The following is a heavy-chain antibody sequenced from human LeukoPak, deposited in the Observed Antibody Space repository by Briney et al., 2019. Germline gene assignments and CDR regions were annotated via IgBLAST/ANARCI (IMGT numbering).Heavy chain of an antibody. J-gene: IGHJ4*02. D-gene: IGHD6-19*01. CDR3: ATEAVVGSDGFDY. Sequence: PSETLSLTCAVSGGSISSGSHSWNWIRQPQGKGLEWIGYIYNSGSAYSNPSLKSRVTISVDLSKNQFSLKINSVTAADTAVYYCATEAVVGSDGFDYWGQGTLVTVSS. CDR2: IYNSGSA. V-gene: IGHV4-30-2*01. CDR1: GGSISSGSHS.